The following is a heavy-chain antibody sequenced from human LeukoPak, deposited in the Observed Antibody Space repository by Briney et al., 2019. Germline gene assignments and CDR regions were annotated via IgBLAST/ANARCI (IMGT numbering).Heavy chain of an antibody. CDR1: GFTFSSYW. V-gene: IGHV3-7*01. CDR3: ARDVVGSLDY. D-gene: IGHD1-26*01. CDR2: IKGDESAR. Sequence: GGSLRLSCAASGFTFSSYWMAWVRQAPGKGLEWVANIKGDESARHQADSVKGRFTISRDNTRNSLYLQMTNLRGNDTAVYYCARDVVGSLDYWGQGTLVTVSS. J-gene: IGHJ4*02.